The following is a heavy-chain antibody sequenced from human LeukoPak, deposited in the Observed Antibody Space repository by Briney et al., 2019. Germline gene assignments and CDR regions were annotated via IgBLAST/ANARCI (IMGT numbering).Heavy chain of an antibody. V-gene: IGHV3-23*01. CDR2: ISGSGDST. J-gene: IGHJ4*02. D-gene: IGHD2-15*01. Sequence: AGGSLRLSCAASGFTFSSYAMSWVRQAPGKGLEWVSAISGSGDSTYYGDSVKGRFTISRDNSKNTLYLQMNSLRAEDTAVYYCAKNDGGSWYSAFDYWGQGTLVTVSS. CDR1: GFTFSSYA. CDR3: AKNDGGSWYSAFDY.